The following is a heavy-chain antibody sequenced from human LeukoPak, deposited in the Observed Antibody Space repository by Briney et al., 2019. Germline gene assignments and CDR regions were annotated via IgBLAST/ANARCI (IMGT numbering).Heavy chain of an antibody. CDR1: GLTFSSYA. CDR2: ISSNGGST. CDR3: LKGMVRGVIFFDY. V-gene: IGHV3-64D*09. J-gene: IGHJ4*02. D-gene: IGHD3-10*01. Sequence: GGSLRLSCSASGLTFSSYAMHWVRQAPGKGLEYVSAISSNGGSTYYADSVKGRFTISRDNSKNTLYLQMSSLRAEDTAVYYCLKGMVRGVIFFDYWGQGTLVTVSS.